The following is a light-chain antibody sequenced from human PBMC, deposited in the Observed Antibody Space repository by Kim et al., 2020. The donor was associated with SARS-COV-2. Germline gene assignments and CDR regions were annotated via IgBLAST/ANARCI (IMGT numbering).Light chain of an antibody. CDR3: QQRNSWPLT. CDR2: AAS. J-gene: IGKJ4*01. V-gene: IGKV3-11*01. Sequence: SPGERPTLSCRASQSISSYSAWYQQKPGQSPRLLIYAASTRATGIPARFSGSGSGTDFSLTISSLEPGDFAVYYCQQRNSWPLTFGGGTKVDIK. CDR1: QSISSY.